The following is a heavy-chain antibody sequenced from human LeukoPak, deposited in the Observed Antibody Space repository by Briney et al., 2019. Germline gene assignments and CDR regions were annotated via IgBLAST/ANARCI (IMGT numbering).Heavy chain of an antibody. V-gene: IGHV3-21*01. CDR2: ISSSSSYI. Sequence: GGSLRLSCAASGFTFSSYSMNWVRQAPGKGLEWVSSISSSSSYIYYADSVKGRFTISRDNAKNSLYLQMNSLRAEDTAVYYCARHHDTAMVGYYYMDVWGKGTTVTVSS. J-gene: IGHJ6*03. D-gene: IGHD5-18*01. CDR1: GFTFSSYS. CDR3: ARHHDTAMVGYYYMDV.